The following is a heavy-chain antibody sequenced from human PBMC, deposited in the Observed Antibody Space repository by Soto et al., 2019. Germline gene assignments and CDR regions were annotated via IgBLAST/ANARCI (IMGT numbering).Heavy chain of an antibody. D-gene: IGHD3-10*01. CDR2: ICYDGSNK. V-gene: IGHV3-30*18. CDR3: AKDRLWFGESYYGMDV. CDR1: VFIFGCSG. J-gene: IGHJ6*02. Sequence: GGSLRLSCPASVFIFGCSGMHWVRMGPGKGLEWVAVICYDGSNKYYADSVKGRFTISRENSKNTLYLQMNSLRAEDTAVYYCAKDRLWFGESYYGMDVWSQGTTVTVSS.